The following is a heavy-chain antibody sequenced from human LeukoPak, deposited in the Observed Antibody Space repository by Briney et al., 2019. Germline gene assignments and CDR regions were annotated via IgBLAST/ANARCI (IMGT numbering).Heavy chain of an antibody. V-gene: IGHV1-18*01. J-gene: IGHJ3*02. D-gene: IGHD3-3*01. CDR2: ISAYNGNT. CDR1: GYTFTSYG. Sequence: ASVKVSCKASGYTFTSYGISWVRQAPGQGLEGMGWISAYNGNTNYAQKLQGRVTMTTDTSTSTAYMELRSLRSDDTAVYYCARGRGITIFGVALDDAFDIWGQGTMVTVSS. CDR3: ARGRGITIFGVALDDAFDI.